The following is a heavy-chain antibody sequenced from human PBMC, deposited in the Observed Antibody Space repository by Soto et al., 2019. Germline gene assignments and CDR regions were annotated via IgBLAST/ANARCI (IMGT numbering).Heavy chain of an antibody. CDR1: GYTFSSYA. J-gene: IGHJ4*02. D-gene: IGHD3-10*01. CDR3: ARGGPPIDY. Sequence: ASVKDSCKASGYTFSSYAMHWVRQAPGQRLEWMGWINAGNGNTKYSQKFQGRVTITRDTSASTAYMELSGLRSEDTAVYYCARGGPPIDYWGQGTLVTVSS. V-gene: IGHV1-3*01. CDR2: INAGNGNT.